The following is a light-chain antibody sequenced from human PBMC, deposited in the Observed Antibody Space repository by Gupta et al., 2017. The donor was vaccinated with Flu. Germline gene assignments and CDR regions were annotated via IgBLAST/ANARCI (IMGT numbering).Light chain of an antibody. CDR1: SSDVGGYNY. Sequence: QSALTQPASVSGSPGQSITISCTGTSSDVGGYNYVSWYQQHPGKAPKLMIYEVSNRPSGVSNRFSGSKSGNTASLTIXGXQAEDEXDYYCSSYTSSSTLCVFGTGTKVTVL. CDR3: SSYTSSSTLCV. J-gene: IGLJ1*01. CDR2: EVS. V-gene: IGLV2-14*01.